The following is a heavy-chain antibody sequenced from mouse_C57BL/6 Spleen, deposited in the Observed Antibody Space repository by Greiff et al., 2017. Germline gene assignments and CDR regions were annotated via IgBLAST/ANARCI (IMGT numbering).Heavy chain of an antibody. CDR3: ARRRIYYDYDDYAMDY. V-gene: IGHV1-19*01. CDR1: GYTFTDYY. D-gene: IGHD2-4*01. Sequence: EVQLQQSGPVLVKPGASVKMSCKASGYTFTDYYMNWVKQSHGKSLEWIGVINPYNGGTSYNQKFKGKATLTVDKSSSTAYMELNSLTSEDSAVYYCARRRIYYDYDDYAMDYWGQGTSVTVSS. CDR2: INPYNGGT. J-gene: IGHJ4*01.